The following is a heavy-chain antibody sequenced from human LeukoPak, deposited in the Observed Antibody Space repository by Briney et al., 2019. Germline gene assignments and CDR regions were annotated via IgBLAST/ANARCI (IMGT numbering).Heavy chain of an antibody. V-gene: IGHV4-59*01. D-gene: IGHD3-3*02. J-gene: IGHJ5*02. CDR2: IYYSGST. CDR3: ATDHSYGLARFDP. Sequence: SETLSLTCTVSGGSISSYYWSWIRQPPGKGLEWIGYIYYSGSTNYNPSLKSRVTISVDTSKNQFSLKLSSVTAADTAVYYCATDHSYGLARFDPWGQGTLVTVSS. CDR1: GGSISSYY.